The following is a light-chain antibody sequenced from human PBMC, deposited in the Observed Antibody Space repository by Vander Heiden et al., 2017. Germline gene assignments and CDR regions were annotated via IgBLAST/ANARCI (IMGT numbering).Light chain of an antibody. J-gene: IGLJ3*02. CDR1: NIGSKS. CDR2: GDS. V-gene: IGLV3-21*02. CDR3: QVWDSTSDHLV. Sequence: SYVLTQPPPVSVAPRQTARITCGGNNIGSKSVAWYQQKPGQAPVLVVYGDSDRPSGIPERFSGSNSGNTATLTISRVEAGDAADYYCQVWDSTSDHLVFGGGTKLTVL.